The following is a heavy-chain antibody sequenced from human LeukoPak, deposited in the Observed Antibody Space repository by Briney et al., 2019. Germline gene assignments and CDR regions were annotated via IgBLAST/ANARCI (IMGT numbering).Heavy chain of an antibody. CDR3: TRDTGTTGEVKFDP. J-gene: IGHJ5*02. CDR2: IYNSGST. CDR1: GNSFGDYY. V-gene: IGHV4-4*07. D-gene: IGHD4-17*01. Sequence: SETLSLTCTVSGNSFGDYYWSWIRQPAGKGLEWIGRIYNSGSTTYNPSLKSRVTMSVDTSKSQFSLNLMSVTAADTAVYYCTRDTGTTGEVKFDPWGQGTLVTVSS.